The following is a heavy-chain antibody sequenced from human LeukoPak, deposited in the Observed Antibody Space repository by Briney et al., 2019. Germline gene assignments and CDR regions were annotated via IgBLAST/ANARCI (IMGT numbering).Heavy chain of an antibody. D-gene: IGHD3-22*01. CDR2: ISWNSGSI. CDR1: GFTFDDYA. J-gene: IGHJ4*02. CDR3: AKASYDSSGYYYGCDY. V-gene: IGHV3-9*01. Sequence: GGSLRLSCAASGFTFDDYAMHWVRQAPGKGLEWVSGISWNSGSIGYADSVKGRFTISRDNAKNSLYLQMNSLRAEDTALYYCAKASYDSSGYYYGCDYWGQGTLVTVSS.